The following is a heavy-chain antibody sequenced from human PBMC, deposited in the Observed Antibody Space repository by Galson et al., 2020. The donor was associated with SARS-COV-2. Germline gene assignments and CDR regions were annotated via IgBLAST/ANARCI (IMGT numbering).Heavy chain of an antibody. J-gene: IGHJ6*02. V-gene: IGHV1-46*01. CDR3: ARDLAYCGGDCPFLRSFGVDYYYYYGMDV. Sequence: ASVKVSCKASGYTFTSYYMHWVRQAPGQGLEWMGIINHSGGSTSYAQKFQGRVTMTRDTSTSTVYMELSSLRSEDTAVYYCARDLAYCGGDCPFLRSFGVDYYYYYGMDVWGQGTTVTVSS. D-gene: IGHD2-21*02. CDR1: GYTFTSYY. CDR2: INHSGGST.